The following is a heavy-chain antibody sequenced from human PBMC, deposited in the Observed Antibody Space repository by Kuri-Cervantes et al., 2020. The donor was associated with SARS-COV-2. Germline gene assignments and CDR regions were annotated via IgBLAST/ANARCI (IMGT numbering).Heavy chain of an antibody. Sequence: GESLKISCAASGFTFSSYSMNWVRQAPGKGLEWVPGISGSAGNTYYADSVRGRFTISRDNSRSTLYLQMNSLRAEDTAVYYCARAGRAVAGTSDYYMDVWGTGTTVTVSS. CDR3: ARAGRAVAGTSDYYMDV. CDR1: GFTFSSYS. D-gene: IGHD6-19*01. J-gene: IGHJ6*03. CDR2: ISGSAGNT. V-gene: IGHV3-23*01.